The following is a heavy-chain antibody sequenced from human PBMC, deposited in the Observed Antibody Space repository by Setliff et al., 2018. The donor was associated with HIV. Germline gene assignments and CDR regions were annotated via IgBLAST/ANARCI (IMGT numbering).Heavy chain of an antibody. Sequence: ASVKVSCKAFGYTFTGYYLHWVRQAPGQGLQWMGRLNPKTGVAHFAQTFQGRVTMTRDTSIGIAFMELSRVKSADTAVYFCARGTVVGATIYYFDYWGQGTLVTVSS. CDR1: GYTFTGYY. D-gene: IGHD1-26*01. CDR3: ARGTVVGATIYYFDY. V-gene: IGHV1-2*06. CDR2: LNPKTGVA. J-gene: IGHJ4*02.